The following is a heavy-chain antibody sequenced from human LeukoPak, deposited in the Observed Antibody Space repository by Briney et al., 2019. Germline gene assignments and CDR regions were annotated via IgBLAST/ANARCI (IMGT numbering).Heavy chain of an antibody. V-gene: IGHV3-74*01. J-gene: IGHJ4*02. CDR1: GFTFTSYW. D-gene: IGHD1-7*01. CDR2: INPDGSGP. Sequence: GGSLRLSCATSGFTFTSYWMHWVRQAPGKGLVWVSRINPDGSGPIYADSVKGRFTISRDNAKNTLYLQMNSLRDEDTAVYYCARPTTTLEYWGQGTLVTVFS. CDR3: ARPTTTLEY.